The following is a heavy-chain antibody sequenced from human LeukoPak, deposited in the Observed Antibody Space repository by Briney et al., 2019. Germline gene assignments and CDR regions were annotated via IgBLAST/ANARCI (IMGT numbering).Heavy chain of an antibody. V-gene: IGHV1-2*02. Sequence: GASVKVSCKTFGYTISTNYLHWVRQAPGQGLEWMGWIDPNSGGTNYAQSLRGRVTMTRDTSINTCYMDLSGLTSDDTAMYYCAMSSIPTFGGYFGHWGQGALVTVAS. J-gene: IGHJ4*02. CDR2: IDPNSGGT. D-gene: IGHD3-3*01. CDR3: AMSSIPTFGGYFGH. CDR1: GYTISTNY.